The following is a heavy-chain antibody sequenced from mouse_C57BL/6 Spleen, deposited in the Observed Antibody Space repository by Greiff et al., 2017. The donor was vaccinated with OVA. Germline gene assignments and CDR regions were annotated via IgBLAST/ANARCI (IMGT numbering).Heavy chain of an antibody. CDR2: IDPETGGT. V-gene: IGHV1-15*01. CDR1: GYTFTDYE. Sequence: VKLMESGAELVRPGASVTLSCKASGYTFTDYEMHWVKQTPVHGLEWIGAIDPETGGTAYNQKFKGKAILTADKSSSTAYMELRSLTSEDSAVYYCTRGWYHAMDYWGQGTSVTVSS. D-gene: IGHD2-1*01. CDR3: TRGWYHAMDY. J-gene: IGHJ4*01.